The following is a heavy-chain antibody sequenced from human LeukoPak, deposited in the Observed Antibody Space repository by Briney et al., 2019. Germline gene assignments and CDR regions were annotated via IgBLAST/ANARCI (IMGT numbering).Heavy chain of an antibody. CDR3: ARHVNILGVIITEYFDN. V-gene: IGHV5-51*01. CDR1: GYSFSTYW. J-gene: IGHJ4*02. D-gene: IGHD3-10*01. Sequence: GESLKISCKASGYSFSTYWIGWVRQMPGKGLEWMGIIYPAYSDTRYSPPFQGQVTISADNSISPAYLHWRSLKASDTAMYYCARHVNILGVIITEYFDNWGQGTLVTVSS. CDR2: IYPAYSDT.